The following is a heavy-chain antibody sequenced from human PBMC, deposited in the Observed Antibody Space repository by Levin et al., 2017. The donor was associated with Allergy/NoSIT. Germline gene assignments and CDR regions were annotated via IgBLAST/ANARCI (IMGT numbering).Heavy chain of an antibody. CDR2: IRSKANSYAT. J-gene: IGHJ4*02. CDR1: GFTFSGSA. CDR3: TRSTSYSSSMSFDY. V-gene: IGHV3-73*01. Sequence: GESLKISCAASGFTFSGSAMHWVRQASGKGLEWVGRIRSKANSYATAYAASVKGRFTISRDDSKNTAYLQMNSLKTEDTAVYYCTRSTSYSSSMSFDYWGQGTLVTVSS. D-gene: IGHD6-13*01.